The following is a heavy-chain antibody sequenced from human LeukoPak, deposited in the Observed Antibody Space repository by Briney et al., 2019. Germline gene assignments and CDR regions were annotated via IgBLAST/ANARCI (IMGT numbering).Heavy chain of an antibody. CDR3: ARGALAYP. CDR1: GGSITSSHW. Sequence: SGTLSLTCAVSGGSITSSHWWNWVRQPPGKGLEWIGDIHHGGMTNYNPSLKSRVTISVDTSKNQFSLKLSSVTAADTAVYYCARGALAYPWGQGTLVTVSS. V-gene: IGHV4-4*02. J-gene: IGHJ5*02. CDR2: IHHGGMT.